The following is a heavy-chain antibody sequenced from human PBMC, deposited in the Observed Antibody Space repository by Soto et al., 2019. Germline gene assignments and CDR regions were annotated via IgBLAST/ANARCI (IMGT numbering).Heavy chain of an antibody. CDR3: ATTVATPDTLSYYALDV. CDR2: IGSTSATM. Sequence: EVQLVESGGGVVQPGGSLRLSCAASGFTFYDYSMHWVRQAPGKGLEWLSYIGSTSATMYYADSVKGRFTISRDNAKKSLHLQMTRLRHGDTAVYYCATTVATPDTLSYYALDVWGPWTTVTVSS. J-gene: IGHJ6*02. D-gene: IGHD5-12*01. V-gene: IGHV3-48*02. CDR1: GFTFYDYS.